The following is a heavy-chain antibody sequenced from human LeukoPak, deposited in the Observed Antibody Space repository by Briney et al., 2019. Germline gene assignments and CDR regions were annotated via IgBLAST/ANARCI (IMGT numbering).Heavy chain of an antibody. CDR2: IHYSGGIT. CDR3: ARTKGAGRYYYYYYMDV. V-gene: IGHV4-59*01. D-gene: IGHD6-19*01. J-gene: IGHJ6*03. CDR1: GGSISSYY. Sequence: SETLSLTCTVSGGSISSYYWSWIRQPPGKGLEWIGYIHYSGGITYYNPSLKSRVTISVDTSKNQFSLKLSSVTAADTAVYYCARTKGAGRYYYYYYMDVWGKGTTVTVSS.